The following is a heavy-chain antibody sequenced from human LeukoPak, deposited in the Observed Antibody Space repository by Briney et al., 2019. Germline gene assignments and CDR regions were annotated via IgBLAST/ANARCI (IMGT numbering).Heavy chain of an antibody. Sequence: GASVKVSCKASGYTFTSYGISWVRQAPGQGLEWMGWISAYNGNTNYAQKLQGRVTVTTDTSTSTAYMELRSLRSDDTAVYYCARVGGLLWFGELLYYFDYWGQGTLVTVSS. CDR2: ISAYNGNT. V-gene: IGHV1-18*01. CDR3: ARVGGLLWFGELLYYFDY. CDR1: GYTFTSYG. D-gene: IGHD3-10*01. J-gene: IGHJ4*02.